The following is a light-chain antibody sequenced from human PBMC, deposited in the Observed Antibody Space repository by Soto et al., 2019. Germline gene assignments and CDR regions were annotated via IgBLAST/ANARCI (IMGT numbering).Light chain of an antibody. V-gene: IGKV1-5*03. CDR3: QQYNKFSPT. Sequence: DIQMTQSPSTLPASVGDRVTITCRANQSISTWLAWYQQKPGKAPNLLIYKASRLETGVPSRFSGSGSGTEFTFTISSLQPEDFATYYCQQYNKFSPTFGQGTKVDI. J-gene: IGKJ1*01. CDR2: KAS. CDR1: QSISTW.